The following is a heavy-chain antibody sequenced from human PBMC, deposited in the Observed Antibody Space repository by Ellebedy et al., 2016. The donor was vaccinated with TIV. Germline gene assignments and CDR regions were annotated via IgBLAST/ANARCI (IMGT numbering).Heavy chain of an antibody. CDR3: GSGMPHPWLYINV. Sequence: ASVKVSXKASGYTFTNYYVHWVRQPPGHGLEWMRIITPDGDYASTTFAQKFQGRVTMTRDTSTGTVYMELSSLRSDDTAVYFCGSGMPHPWLYINVWGTGTTVTVS. CDR2: ITPDGDYAST. CDR1: GYTFTNYY. D-gene: IGHD1-26*01. J-gene: IGHJ6*03. V-gene: IGHV1-46*01.